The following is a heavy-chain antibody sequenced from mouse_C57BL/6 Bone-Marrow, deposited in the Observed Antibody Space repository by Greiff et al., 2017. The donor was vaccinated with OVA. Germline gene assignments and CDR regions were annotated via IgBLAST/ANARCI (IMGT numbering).Heavy chain of an antibody. V-gene: IGHV2-5*01. Sequence: QVQLQQSGPGLVQPSQCLSITCTVSGFSLTSYGVHWVRQSPGKGLEWLGVIWRGGSTDYNAAFMSRLSITKDNSKSQVFFKMNSLQADDTAIYYCAKKGYYYGSSYLAWFVYWGQGTLVTVSA. J-gene: IGHJ3*01. CDR1: GFSLTSYG. D-gene: IGHD1-1*01. CDR3: AKKGYYYGSSYLAWFVY. CDR2: IWRGGST.